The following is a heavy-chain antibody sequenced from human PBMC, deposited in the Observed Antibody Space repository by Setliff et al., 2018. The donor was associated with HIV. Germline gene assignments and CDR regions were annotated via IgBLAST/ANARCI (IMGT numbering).Heavy chain of an antibody. CDR3: ARQPYYDDDGTNLPSEWRVLG. J-gene: IGHJ4*02. Sequence: SVKVSCKASRGTFRNSAINWVRQAPGQGLVWMGGIITLFGEANYAQKFQGRVTITADESTGTAYMELNSLRSDDAAVYYCARQPYYDDDGTNLPSEWRVLGWGQGTLVTVSS. CDR2: IITLFGEA. CDR1: RGTFRNSA. D-gene: IGHD3-16*01. V-gene: IGHV1-69*13.